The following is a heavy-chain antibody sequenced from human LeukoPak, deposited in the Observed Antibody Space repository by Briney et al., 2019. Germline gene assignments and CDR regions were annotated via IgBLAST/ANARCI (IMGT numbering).Heavy chain of an antibody. CDR3: ASLSGTEDGSYYYYGMDV. D-gene: IGHD1-1*01. J-gene: IGHJ6*02. V-gene: IGHV4-59*08. CDR1: GGSISSYY. CDR2: IYYSGST. Sequence: SETLSLTCTVSGGSISSYYWSWIRQPPGKGLEWIGYIYYSGSTNYNPSLKSRVTISVDTSKNQFSLKLSSVTAADTAVYYCASLSGTEDGSYYYYGMDVWGQGTTVTVSS.